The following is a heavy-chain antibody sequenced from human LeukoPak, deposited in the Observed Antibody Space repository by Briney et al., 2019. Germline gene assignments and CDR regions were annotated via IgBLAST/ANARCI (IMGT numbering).Heavy chain of an antibody. V-gene: IGHV4-34*01. Sequence: SETLSLTCAVYGGSFSGYYWSWVRQPPGKGLEWIGEINHSGSTNYNPSLKSRVTISVDTSKNQFSLKLSSVTAADTAVYYCARGPQVAAGNYYYYYMDVWGKGTTVTVS. J-gene: IGHJ6*03. D-gene: IGHD6-13*01. CDR2: INHSGST. CDR3: ARGPQVAAGNYYYYYMDV. CDR1: GGSFSGYY.